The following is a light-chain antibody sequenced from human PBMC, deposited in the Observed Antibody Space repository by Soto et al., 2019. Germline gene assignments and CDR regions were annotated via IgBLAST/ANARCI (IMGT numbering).Light chain of an antibody. CDR1: QSVSSSF. V-gene: IGKV3-20*01. CDR2: GAS. CDR3: QQYGSAPRT. J-gene: IGKJ1*01. Sequence: EIVLTQSPGTLSWSPGERATLSCRASQSVSSSFLSWYQQKPGQSPRLLIYGASGRATGIPDRFSGSGSGTDFTLTISSLEPEDFAVYYCQQYGSAPRTFGQGTKVDIK.